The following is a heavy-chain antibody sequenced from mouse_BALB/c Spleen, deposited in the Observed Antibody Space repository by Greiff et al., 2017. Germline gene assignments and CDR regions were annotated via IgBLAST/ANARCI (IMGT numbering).Heavy chain of an antibody. CDR1: GYTFTSYT. CDR3: ARSNYGSRVFAY. CDR2: INPSSGYT. V-gene: IGHV1-4*02. J-gene: IGHJ3*01. D-gene: IGHD1-1*01. Sequence: VQLQESAAELARPGASVKMSCKASGYTFTSYTMHWVKQRPGQGLEWIGYINPSSGYTEYNQKFKDKTTLTADKSSSIAYMQLSSLTSEDSAVYYCARSNYGSRVFAYWGQGTLVTVSA.